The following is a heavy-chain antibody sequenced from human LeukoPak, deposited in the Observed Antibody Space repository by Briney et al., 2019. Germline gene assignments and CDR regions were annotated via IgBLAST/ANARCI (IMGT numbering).Heavy chain of an antibody. D-gene: IGHD2-2*01. V-gene: IGHV1-8*03. CDR1: GYTFTSYG. Sequence: ASVKVSCKASGYTFTSYGISWVRQATGQGLEWMGWMNLNSGNTGYAQKFQGRVTITRNTSINTAYMELSSLRSEDTAVYYCARTIVVVPAAKVWFDPWGQGTLVTVSS. CDR2: MNLNSGNT. J-gene: IGHJ5*02. CDR3: ARTIVVVPAAKVWFDP.